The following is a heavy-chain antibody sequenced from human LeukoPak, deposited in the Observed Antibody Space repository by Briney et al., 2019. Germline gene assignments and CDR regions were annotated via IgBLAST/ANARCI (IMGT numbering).Heavy chain of an antibody. V-gene: IGHV1-2*02. Sequence: ASVKVSCKASGYTFTGYYMHWVRQAPGQGLEWMGWINPNSGGTNYAQKFQGRVTMTRDTSISTAYMELSRLRSNDTAVYYCARDRVPAAISYYYYYMDVWGKGTTVTVSS. CDR3: ARDRVPAAISYYYYYMDV. J-gene: IGHJ6*03. D-gene: IGHD2-2*01. CDR1: GYTFTGYY. CDR2: INPNSGGT.